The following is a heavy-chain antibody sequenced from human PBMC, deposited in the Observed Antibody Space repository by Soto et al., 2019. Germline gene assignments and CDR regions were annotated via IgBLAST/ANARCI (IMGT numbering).Heavy chain of an antibody. D-gene: IGHD2-2*01. Sequence: GGSLRLSCTVSGFAFNNYGINWVRQAPGKGLEWVSSISKSDYTYYSDSVTGRFTISRDNAKNSVSLQMNTLRVEDTAVYYCAREDSIVIPAVSDFWGQGTLVTVSS. CDR2: ISKSDYT. CDR3: AREDSIVIPAVSDF. J-gene: IGHJ4*02. CDR1: GFAFNNYG. V-gene: IGHV3-21*01.